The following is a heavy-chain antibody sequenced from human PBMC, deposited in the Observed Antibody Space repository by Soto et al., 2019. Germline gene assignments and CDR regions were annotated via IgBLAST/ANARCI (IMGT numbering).Heavy chain of an antibody. D-gene: IGHD2-21*02. CDR3: AHRLTATAFDI. V-gene: IGHV2-5*02. CDR1: GFSLSTSGVA. J-gene: IGHJ3*02. Sequence: QITSKESGPTLVKPTQTLTLTCTFSGFSLSTSGVAVGWIRQPPGKALEWLALIYWDDDKRYSPSMKGRLTITRDTSKNQVVLIMTNMDPEDTATYYCAHRLTATAFDIWGQGTMVTVSS. CDR2: IYWDDDK.